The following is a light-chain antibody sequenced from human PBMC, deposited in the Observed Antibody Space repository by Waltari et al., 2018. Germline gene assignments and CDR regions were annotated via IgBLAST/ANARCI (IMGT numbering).Light chain of an antibody. V-gene: IGLV2-11*01. CDR1: SSDVGGYNF. CDR2: DVT. J-gene: IGLJ1*01. CDR3: CSYAGSYTYV. Sequence: QSALTQPRSVSGSPGQAVTISCTGTSSDVGGYNFVSWYQQHPGTAPKLMIYDVTKRPSGVPDRFSGSKLGNTASLTISGLQADDEADYYCCSYAGSYTYVFGTGTKVTVL.